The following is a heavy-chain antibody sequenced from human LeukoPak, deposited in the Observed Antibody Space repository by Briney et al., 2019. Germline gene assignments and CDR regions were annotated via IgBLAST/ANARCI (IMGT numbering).Heavy chain of an antibody. V-gene: IGHV3-49*04. CDR3: TRAVDDSSGYYFNDY. CDR1: GFTFGDYG. D-gene: IGHD3-22*01. J-gene: IGHJ4*02. Sequence: PGGSLRLSCTASGFTFGDYGVSWVRQAPGKGLEWISFIRSKTYGGTPEYAASVKGRFTISRDDSISIAYLQVNSLKTEDTAVYYCTRAVDDSSGYYFNDYWGQGTLVTVSS. CDR2: IRSKTYGGTP.